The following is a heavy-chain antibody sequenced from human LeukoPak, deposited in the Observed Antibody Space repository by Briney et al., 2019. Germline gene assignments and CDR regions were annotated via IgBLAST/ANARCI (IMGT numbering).Heavy chain of an antibody. CDR2: ISSSGSTT. D-gene: IGHD5-24*01. CDR3: ARLLEPATGYYMDV. Sequence: GGSLRLSCAASGFTFSSYEMNWVRQAPGKGLEWVSYISSSGSTTYYADSVKGRFTISRDNAKNSLYLQMNSLRADDTAVYYCARLLEPATGYYMDVWGKGTTVTISS. V-gene: IGHV3-48*03. CDR1: GFTFSSYE. J-gene: IGHJ6*03.